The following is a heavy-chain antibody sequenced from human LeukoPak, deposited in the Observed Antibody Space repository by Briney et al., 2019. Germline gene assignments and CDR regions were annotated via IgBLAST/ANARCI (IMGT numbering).Heavy chain of an antibody. CDR2: ISSSISYT. CDR1: GFTFSDYY. D-gene: IGHD6-19*01. J-gene: IGHJ4*02. CDR3: ARAVAGDYFDY. Sequence: RGSLRLSCAASGFTFSDYYMSWIRQAPGKGLEWLSYISSSISYTNYADSVKGRFTISGDNAKNSLYLQMNSLRAEDTAVYYCARAVAGDYFDYWGQGTLVTVSS. V-gene: IGHV3-11*06.